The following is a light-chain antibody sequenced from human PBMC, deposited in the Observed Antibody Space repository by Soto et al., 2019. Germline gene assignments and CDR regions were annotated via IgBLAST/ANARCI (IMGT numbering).Light chain of an antibody. V-gene: IGKV1D-12*01. CDR3: QQANSYPPLIT. CDR2: ATS. Sequence: DIQMTQSPSSVSASVGDRVTITCRASQDINSWLAWYQQKPGKAPKLLIYATSSLKSGVPSRFSGSGSGTDFTLTISSVQPEDFATYDCQQANSYPPLITFGQGTRLEIK. J-gene: IGKJ5*01. CDR1: QDINSW.